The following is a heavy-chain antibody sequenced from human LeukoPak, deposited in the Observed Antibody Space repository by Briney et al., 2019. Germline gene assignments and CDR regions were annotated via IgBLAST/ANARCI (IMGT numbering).Heavy chain of an antibody. CDR3: AGGYDSRY. CDR2: IKSDGTST. Sequence: RGSLRLSCAASGFTISCYWMHWVRQAPGKGLAWVSRIKSDGTSTGYADSVKGRFTISRDNAKNTLYLQMNSLRDEDTAVYYCAGGYDSRYWGQGTLVTVSS. CDR1: GFTISCYW. J-gene: IGHJ1*01. V-gene: IGHV3-74*01. D-gene: IGHD3-22*01.